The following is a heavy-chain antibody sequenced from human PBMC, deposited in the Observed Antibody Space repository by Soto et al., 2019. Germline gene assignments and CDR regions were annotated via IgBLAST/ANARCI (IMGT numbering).Heavy chain of an antibody. J-gene: IGHJ6*02. Sequence: LSLTCPVSGGSISSYYWSWIRQPPGKGLEWIGYIYYSGSTNYNPSLKSRVTISVDTSKNQFSLKLSSVTAADTAVYYCAVLYGSGSYYYYYYYGMDVWGQGTTVTVSS. CDR1: GGSISSYY. CDR2: IYYSGST. D-gene: IGHD3-10*01. CDR3: AVLYGSGSYYYYYYYGMDV. V-gene: IGHV4-59*01.